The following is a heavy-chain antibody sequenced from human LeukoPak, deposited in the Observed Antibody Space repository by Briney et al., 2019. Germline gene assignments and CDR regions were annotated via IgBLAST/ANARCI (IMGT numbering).Heavy chain of an antibody. CDR1: GSTFSSNV. D-gene: IGHD3-16*02. Sequence: QAGGSRRLSCAVAGSTFSSNVMRWVRQARGKGLKWVSSISGSGDTKYYADPMEGRFTISRDNTKNMLYLQMSSQRVEDLGLYYCAKGGSYQYSDCWGQGAQVAVCS. CDR3: AKGGSYQYSDC. V-gene: IGHV3-23*01. CDR2: ISGSGDTK. J-gene: IGHJ4*02.